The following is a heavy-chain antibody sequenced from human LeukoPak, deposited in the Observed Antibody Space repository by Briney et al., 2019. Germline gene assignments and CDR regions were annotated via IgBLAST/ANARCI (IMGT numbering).Heavy chain of an antibody. CDR1: GDSISNSIYY. V-gene: IGHV4-39*01. J-gene: IGHJ4*02. CDR3: ARYDKSVGATYFDY. Sequence: SETLSLTCTVSGDSISNSIYYWGWIRQPPGKGLEWIGNIYYTGSTDYNPSLKSRVTISVDTSKNQLSLKLSSVTAADTAVYYCARYDKSVGATYFDYWGQGTLVTVSS. CDR2: IYYTGST. D-gene: IGHD1-26*01.